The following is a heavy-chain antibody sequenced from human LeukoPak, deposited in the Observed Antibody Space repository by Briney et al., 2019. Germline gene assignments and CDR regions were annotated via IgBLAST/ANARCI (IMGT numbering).Heavy chain of an antibody. V-gene: IGHV7-4-1*02. CDR2: INTNTGNP. D-gene: IGHD5-12*01. Sequence: ASVKVSCKASGYTFTSYAMNWVRQAPGQGLEWMGWINTNTGNPTYAQGFTGRFVFSLDTSVSTAYLQISSLKAEDTAVYYCASSWGSGYDFATDHWGQGTLVTVSS. CDR1: GYTFTSYA. J-gene: IGHJ4*02. CDR3: ASSWGSGYDFATDH.